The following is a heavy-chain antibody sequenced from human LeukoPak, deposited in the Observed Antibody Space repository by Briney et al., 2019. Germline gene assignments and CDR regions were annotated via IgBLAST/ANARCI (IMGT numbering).Heavy chain of an antibody. D-gene: IGHD3-9*01. V-gene: IGHV3-23*01. CDR1: AFTFSSYG. Sequence: PGGTLRLSCAASAFTFSSYGMSWVRQAPGKGLEWVSIISGSGGSTYYADSVKGRFTISRDNSKNTLYLQMNSLRAEDTAVYYCAKAVGSLTGMFDNWGQGTLVTVSS. J-gene: IGHJ4*02. CDR3: AKAVGSLTGMFDN. CDR2: ISGSGGST.